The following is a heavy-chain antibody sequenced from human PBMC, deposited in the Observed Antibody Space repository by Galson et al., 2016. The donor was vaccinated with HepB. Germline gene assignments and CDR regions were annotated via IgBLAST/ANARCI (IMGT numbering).Heavy chain of an antibody. CDR2: IYLDGSDK. Sequence: SLRLSCAASGLRFRSSGMHWVRQAPGKGLEWVARIYLDGSDKYYADAVKGRFIISRDNAENTLYLQMNSLRAEDTAVYCCARQNLGHCGGGRCSPDGLDIWGLGTMVTVSS. D-gene: IGHD2-15*01. J-gene: IGHJ3*02. CDR1: GLRFRSSG. CDR3: ARQNLGHCGGGRCSPDGLDI. V-gene: IGHV3-33*03.